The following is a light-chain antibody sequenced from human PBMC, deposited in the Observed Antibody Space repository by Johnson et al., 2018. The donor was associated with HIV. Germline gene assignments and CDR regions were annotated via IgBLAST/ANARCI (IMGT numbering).Light chain of an antibody. J-gene: IGLJ1*01. CDR3: GTWDSSLSAGNV. CDR1: SSNIGNNY. CDR2: DNN. V-gene: IGLV1-51*01. Sequence: QLVLTQPPSVSAAPGQKVTISCSGSSSNIGNNYVSWYQQLPGTAPKLLIYDNNKRPSGIPDRFSGSKSGTSATLGITGLQTGDEADYYCGTWDSSLSAGNVFGTGTKVTVL.